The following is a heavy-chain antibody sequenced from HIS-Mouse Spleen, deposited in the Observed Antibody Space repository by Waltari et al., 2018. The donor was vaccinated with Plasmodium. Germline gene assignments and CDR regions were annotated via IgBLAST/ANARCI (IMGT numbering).Heavy chain of an antibody. CDR2: ISYDGSNK. CDR1: GFTFSSYG. D-gene: IGHD6-19*01. Sequence: QVQLVESGGGVVQPGRSLRLSCAASGFTFSSYGMHWCRQAPGKGREWVAVISYDGSNKIYADSVKVRFIISRDNSKNTLYLQMNSLRAEDTAVYYCAKEGYSSGVCFFDYWGQGTLVTVSS. V-gene: IGHV3-30*18. J-gene: IGHJ4*02. CDR3: AKEGYSSGVCFFDY.